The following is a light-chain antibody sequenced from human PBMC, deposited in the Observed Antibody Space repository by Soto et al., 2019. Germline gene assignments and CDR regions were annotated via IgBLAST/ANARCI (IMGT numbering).Light chain of an antibody. CDR3: NSYTSDSTVIYV. CDR2: DVS. CDR1: SSDVGGYIY. V-gene: IGLV2-14*03. Sequence: SALTQPASVSGSPGQSITISCTGTSSDVGGYIYVSWYQQHPGKAPKLIIFDVSNRPSGVSNRFSGSKSGNTASLTISGLQAEDEADYYCNSYTSDSTVIYVFGSGTKLTVL. J-gene: IGLJ1*01.